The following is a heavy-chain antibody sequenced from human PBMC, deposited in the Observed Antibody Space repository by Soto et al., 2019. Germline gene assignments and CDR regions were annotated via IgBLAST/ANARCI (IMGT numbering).Heavy chain of an antibody. J-gene: IGHJ6*02. CDR1: GYTFTSYG. Sequence: QIQLMQSGAEVKKPGASVKVSCKASGYTFTSYGIHWVRQAPGQRLEWTGWINAGNGNTKYSEKFQGRVTITRVTSASTAYLELSSLRSEDTAVYYCARDPNDSSAYYHHYYYGMDVWGQGTTVTVSS. D-gene: IGHD3-22*01. CDR3: ARDPNDSSAYYHHYYYGMDV. V-gene: IGHV1-3*01. CDR2: INAGNGNT.